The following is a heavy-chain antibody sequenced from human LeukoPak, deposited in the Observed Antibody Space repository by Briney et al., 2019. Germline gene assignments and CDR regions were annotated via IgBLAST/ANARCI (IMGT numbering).Heavy chain of an antibody. Sequence: SETLSLTCTVSGGSISSSTYYWGWIRQPPGKGLELIGSKYYSGDSYYNPSLKSRVSISVDTSKNQFSLKLSSVTAADTAVYYCARLYYYYGLDVWGQGTTVTVSS. CDR2: KYYSGDS. J-gene: IGHJ6*02. CDR1: GGSISSSTYY. V-gene: IGHV4-39*01. CDR3: ARLYYYYGLDV.